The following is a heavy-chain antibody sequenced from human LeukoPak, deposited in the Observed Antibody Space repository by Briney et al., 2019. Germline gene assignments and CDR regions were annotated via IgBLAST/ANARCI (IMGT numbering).Heavy chain of an antibody. CDR2: VSANGATT. V-gene: IGHV3-48*03. CDR3: ARASAVATSPFDY. J-gene: IGHJ4*02. Sequence: PGGSLSLSCAASGFSLDRYEMNWVRRAPGRGLEWISYVSANGATTYYADSVKGRFTISRDNAKNSLYLQMNSLRAEDTAAYYCARASAVATSPFDYWGQGTLVTVSS. CDR1: GFSLDRYE. D-gene: IGHD5-12*01.